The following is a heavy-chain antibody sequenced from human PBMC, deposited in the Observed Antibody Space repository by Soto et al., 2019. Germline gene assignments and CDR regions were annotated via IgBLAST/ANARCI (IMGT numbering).Heavy chain of an antibody. CDR2: IYSGGST. V-gene: IGHV3-53*01. CDR3: ARDVWFGEPGGNYCCSGMDV. Sequence: EVQLVESGGGLIQPGGSLRLSCAASGFTVSSNYMSWVRQAPGKGLEWVSVIYSGGSTYYADSVKGRFTISRDNSKNTLYRQMNSLRAEDTAVDYCARDVWFGEPGGNYCCSGMDVWGQGTTVTVSS. CDR1: GFTVSSNY. J-gene: IGHJ6*02. D-gene: IGHD3-10*01.